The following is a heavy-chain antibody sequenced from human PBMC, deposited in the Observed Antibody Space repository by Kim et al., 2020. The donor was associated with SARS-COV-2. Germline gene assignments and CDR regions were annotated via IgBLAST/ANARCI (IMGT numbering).Heavy chain of an antibody. D-gene: IGHD2-2*01. CDR1: GGSISGYF. CDR3: ARDRIGYCSGIICSPYFD. J-gene: IGHJ4*01. Sequence: SETLSLTCTVSGGSISGYFWSWIRQPPGKGLEWIGYINYSGSTHYNPSLKSRVTISVDTSKNQFSLKLSSVTAADTAVYYCARDRIGYCSGIICSPYFD. V-gene: IGHV4-59*01. CDR2: INYSGST.